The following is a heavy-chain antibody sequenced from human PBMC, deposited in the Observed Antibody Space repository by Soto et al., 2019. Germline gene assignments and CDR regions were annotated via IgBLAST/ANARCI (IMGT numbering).Heavy chain of an antibody. CDR2: IYWDDDK. V-gene: IGHV2-5*02. CDR1: GFSLSTSGVG. CDR3: AHRRALGVLRYFDWFPFDP. Sequence: SGPTLVNPTQTLTLTCTFSGFSLSTSGVGVGWIRQPPGKALEWLALIYWDDDKRYSPSLKSRLTITKDTSKNQVVLTMTNMDPVDTATYYCAHRRALGVLRYFDWFPFDPWGQGTLVTVS. D-gene: IGHD3-9*01. J-gene: IGHJ5*02.